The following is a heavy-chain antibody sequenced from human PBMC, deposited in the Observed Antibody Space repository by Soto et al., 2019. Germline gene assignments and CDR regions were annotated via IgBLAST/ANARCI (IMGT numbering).Heavy chain of an antibody. Sequence: GGSLRLSCAASGFTFSSYSMNWVRQAPGKGLEWVSSISSSSSYIYYADSVKGRFTISRDNAKNSLYLQMNRLRAEDTAVYYCARETLAAAYAFDIWGQGTMVTVSS. J-gene: IGHJ3*02. CDR1: GFTFSSYS. D-gene: IGHD2-15*01. CDR2: ISSSSSYI. CDR3: ARETLAAAYAFDI. V-gene: IGHV3-21*01.